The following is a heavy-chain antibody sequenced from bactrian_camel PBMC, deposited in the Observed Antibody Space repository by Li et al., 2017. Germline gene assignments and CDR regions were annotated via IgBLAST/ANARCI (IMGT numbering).Heavy chain of an antibody. D-gene: IGHD7*01. CDR3: AADSVNLQLARWYSY. J-gene: IGHJ4*01. CDR1: GHTYSSHC. V-gene: IGHV3S53*01. CDR2: VDTAGLT. Sequence: HVQLVESGGGSVQGGGSLRLSCAASGHTYSSHCMAWFRQTPGKEREGVAAVDTAGLTTYTYAVQGRFSISRDNAKNTVYLQMDSLNPEDTGTYYCAADSVNLQLARWYSYWGQGTQVTVS.